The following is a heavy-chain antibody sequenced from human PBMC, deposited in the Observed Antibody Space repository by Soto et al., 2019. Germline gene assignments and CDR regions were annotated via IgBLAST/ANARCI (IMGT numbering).Heavy chain of an antibody. CDR1: GGSIGSYY. CDR2: IYYSGST. Sequence: QVQLQESGPGLVKPSETLSLTCSVSGGSIGSYYWSWIRQPPGKGLEWIGYIYYSGSTNYNPSLKSRVTISVDTSKNQSSLKLSSVTAADTAVYYCARGGWRQIDYWGHGTLVTVSS. V-gene: IGHV4-59*08. J-gene: IGHJ4*01. CDR3: ARGGWRQIDY. D-gene: IGHD3-3*01.